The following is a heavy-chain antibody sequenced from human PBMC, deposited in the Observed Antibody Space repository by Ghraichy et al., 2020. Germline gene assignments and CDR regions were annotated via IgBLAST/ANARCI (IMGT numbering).Heavy chain of an antibody. V-gene: IGHV3-23*01. CDR3: AKKFYYGSESTSDLFDY. J-gene: IGHJ4*02. Sequence: GGSLRLSCAASGFTFSTYAMSWVRQAPGKGLEWVSAISGNGASTNYADSVRGRFTISRDNSKNTLYLQINSLRVEETAVYYCAKKFYYGSESTSDLFDYWGQGTLVTVSS. CDR2: ISGNGAST. D-gene: IGHD3-10*01. CDR1: GFTFSTYA.